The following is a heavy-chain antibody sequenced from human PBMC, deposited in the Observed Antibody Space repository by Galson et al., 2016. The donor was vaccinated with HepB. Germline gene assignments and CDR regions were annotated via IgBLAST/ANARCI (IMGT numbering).Heavy chain of an antibody. CDR1: KFTFRNYA. CDR2: ISGPGRNT. D-gene: IGHD2-21*02. V-gene: IGHV3-23*01. J-gene: IGHJ4*02. CDR3: AKDPIQCGGDCTRASYYFDY. Sequence: SLRLSCAASKFTFRNYAMSWVRQAPGKGLEWVSSISGPGRNTYYADSVKGRFTISRANSKNTLYLQMNSLRAEDTAVYYCAKDPIQCGGDCTRASYYFDYWGQGLLVTVSS.